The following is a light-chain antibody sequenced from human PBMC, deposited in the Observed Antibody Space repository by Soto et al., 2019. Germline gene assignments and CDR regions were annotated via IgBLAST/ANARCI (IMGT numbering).Light chain of an antibody. J-gene: IGKJ2*01. V-gene: IGKV3-20*01. CDR2: GAS. CDR3: QRFDFPPLYT. Sequence: EIVLTQSPGTLSLSPGERATLSCRASQSVSSTYVAWYQQRPGHAPRLLIHGASTRATGIPDRFSCSGSGTDFTLTITRLEPEDFEVYYCQRFDFPPLYTFGQGTKLEIK. CDR1: QSVSSTY.